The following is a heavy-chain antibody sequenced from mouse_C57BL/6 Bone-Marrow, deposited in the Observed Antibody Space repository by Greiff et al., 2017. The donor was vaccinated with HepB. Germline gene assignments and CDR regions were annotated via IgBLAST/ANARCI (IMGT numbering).Heavy chain of an antibody. CDR2: IYPRSGNT. D-gene: IGHD1-1*01. J-gene: IGHJ4*01. CDR3: ARGYGSSPFAMDY. V-gene: IGHV1-81*01. Sequence: VQGVESGAELARPGASVKLSCKASGYTFTSYGISWVKQRTGQGLEWIGEIYPRSGNTYYNEKFKGKATLTADKSSSTAYMELRSLTSEDSAVYFSARGYGSSPFAMDYWGQGTSVTVSS. CDR1: GYTFTSYG.